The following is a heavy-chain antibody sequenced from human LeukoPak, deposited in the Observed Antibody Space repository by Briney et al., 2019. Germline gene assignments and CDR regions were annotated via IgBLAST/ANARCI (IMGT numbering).Heavy chain of an antibody. Sequence: GASVKVSCKSSGYTFNGYYMHWVRQAPGQGLEWMGWINPNNGGTKYAQNFQGRVTMTRDMSTSTVYMELSSLRSEDTAVYYCARGPRGYSSSSRDGYYYYYMDVWGKGTTVTVSS. CDR3: ARGPRGYSSSSRDGYYYYYMDV. D-gene: IGHD6-6*01. CDR1: GYTFNGYY. J-gene: IGHJ6*03. V-gene: IGHV1-2*02. CDR2: INPNNGGT.